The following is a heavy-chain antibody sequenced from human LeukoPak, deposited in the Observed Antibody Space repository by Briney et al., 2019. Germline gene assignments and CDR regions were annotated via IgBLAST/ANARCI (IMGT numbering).Heavy chain of an antibody. Sequence: SETLSLTCTVSGGSISSSSYYWGWIRQPPGKGLEWIGSIYYSGSTYYNPSLNSRVTISVDTSKNQFSLKLSSVTAADTVVYYCARELIAVADSFDYWGQGTLVTVSS. CDR3: ARELIAVADSFDY. J-gene: IGHJ4*02. D-gene: IGHD6-19*01. CDR2: IYYSGST. V-gene: IGHV4-39*07. CDR1: GGSISSSSYY.